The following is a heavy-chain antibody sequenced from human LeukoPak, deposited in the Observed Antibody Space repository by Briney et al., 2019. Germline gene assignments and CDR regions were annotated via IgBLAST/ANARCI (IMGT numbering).Heavy chain of an antibody. CDR1: GGSISSGDYS. V-gene: IGHV4-61*08. CDR3: ATAEYSSSLGGYYFDY. D-gene: IGHD6-6*01. J-gene: IGHJ4*02. CDR2: IYYSGST. Sequence: PSQTLSLTCSVSGGSISSGDYSWSWIRQPPGKGLEWIGYIYYSGSTNYNPSLKSRVTISVDTSKNQFSLKLSSVTAADTAVYYCATAEYSSSLGGYYFDYWGQGTLVTVSS.